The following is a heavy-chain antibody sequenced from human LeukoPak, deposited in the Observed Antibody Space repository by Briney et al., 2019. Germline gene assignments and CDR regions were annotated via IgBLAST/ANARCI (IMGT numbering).Heavy chain of an antibody. J-gene: IGHJ3*02. CDR3: ARDEIRSGAFDI. Sequence: PGVSLRLSCAASGFSFSSYEMNWVRQPPRKGLEWVSYISSSGNTIYDADSVKGRFTISRDNAKNSLYLQMNSLRAEDTAVYYCARDEIRSGAFDIWGRGTMVTVSS. CDR1: GFSFSSYE. CDR2: ISSSGNTI. D-gene: IGHD3-10*01. V-gene: IGHV3-48*03.